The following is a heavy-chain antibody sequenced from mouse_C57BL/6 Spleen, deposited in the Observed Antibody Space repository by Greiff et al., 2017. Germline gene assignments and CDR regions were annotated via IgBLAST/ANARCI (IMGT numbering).Heavy chain of an antibody. Sequence: VQLVESGPELVKPGASVKISCKASGYAFSSSWMNWVKQRPGKGLEWIGRIYPGDGDTNYNGKFKGKATLTADKSSSTAYMQLSSLTSEDSAVXFCATIYYGNSAWFAYWGQGTLVTVSA. CDR3: ATIYYGNSAWFAY. V-gene: IGHV1-82*01. CDR2: IYPGDGDT. J-gene: IGHJ3*01. D-gene: IGHD2-1*01. CDR1: GYAFSSSW.